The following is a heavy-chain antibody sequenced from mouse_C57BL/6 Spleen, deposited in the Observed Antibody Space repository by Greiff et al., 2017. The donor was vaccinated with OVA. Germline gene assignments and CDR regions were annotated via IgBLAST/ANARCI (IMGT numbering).Heavy chain of an antibody. CDR2: ISSGGDYI. J-gene: IGHJ2*01. D-gene: IGHD2-4*01. CDR1: GFPFSSYA. CDR3: TRVDYDGYFDY. Sequence: DVHLVESGEGLVKPGGSLKLSCAASGFPFSSYAMSWVRQTPEKRLEWVAYISSGGDYIYYADTLKGRFTISRDNARITLYLQMSSLKSGDTAKYYCTRVDYDGYFDYWGQGTTLTVSS. V-gene: IGHV5-9-1*02.